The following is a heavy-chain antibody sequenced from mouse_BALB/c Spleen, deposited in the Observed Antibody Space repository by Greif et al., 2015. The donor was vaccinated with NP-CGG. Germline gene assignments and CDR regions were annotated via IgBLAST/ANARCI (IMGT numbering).Heavy chain of an antibody. CDR3: ARDELGGGYFDY. J-gene: IGHJ2*01. V-gene: IGHV5-4*02. CDR1: GFTFSDYY. D-gene: IGHD4-1*01. CDR2: ISDGGSYT. Sequence: VKLMESGGGLVKPGGSLKLSCAASGFTFSDYYMYWVRQTPEKRLEWVATISDGGSYTYYPDSVKGRFTISRDNAKXNLYLQMSSLKSEDTAMYYCARDELGGGYFDYWGQGTTLTVSS.